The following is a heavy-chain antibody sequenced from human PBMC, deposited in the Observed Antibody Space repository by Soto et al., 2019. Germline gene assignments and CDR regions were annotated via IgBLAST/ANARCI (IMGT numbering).Heavy chain of an antibody. Sequence: QLQLQESGSGLVKPSQTLSLTCAVSGGSINSGTYSWNWIRQPPGKGLEWIGYIYHSGSTYYNPSLKRRLTLSVDRSKNQFSLKLSSVTAADTAVYYCARRDWEGYFDYWGQGTLVTVSS. CDR1: GGSINSGTYS. CDR2: IYHSGST. J-gene: IGHJ4*02. CDR3: ARRDWEGYFDY. D-gene: IGHD1-26*01. V-gene: IGHV4-30-2*01.